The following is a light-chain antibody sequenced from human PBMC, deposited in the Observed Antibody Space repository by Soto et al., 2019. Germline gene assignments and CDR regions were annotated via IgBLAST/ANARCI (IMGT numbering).Light chain of an antibody. J-gene: IGKJ2*01. CDR1: QSVSSTY. CDR2: GAS. Sequence: EIVVTQSPGTLSLSPGERATLSCRASQSVSSTYLAWYQQKPGQAPRLLIYGASSRATGIPDRFSGSGSGTDFTLTISRLEPEDCAVYYCQRYDISPFPFGQGTKLEIK. V-gene: IGKV3-20*01. CDR3: QRYDISPFP.